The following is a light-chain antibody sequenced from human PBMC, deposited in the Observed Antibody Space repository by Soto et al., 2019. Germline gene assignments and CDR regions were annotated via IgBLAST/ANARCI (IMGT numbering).Light chain of an antibody. CDR1: ESISSW. CDR2: KAS. V-gene: IGKV1-5*03. Sequence: DIQITQSPPTLSASAGDRVTLTCRASESISSWLAWYQQKPGKAPKLLMYKASSLESGVPSRFSGSGSGTEFTLTISSLQPDDFATYSCQQYNSYSWTFGQGTRWIS. CDR3: QQYNSYSWT. J-gene: IGKJ1*01.